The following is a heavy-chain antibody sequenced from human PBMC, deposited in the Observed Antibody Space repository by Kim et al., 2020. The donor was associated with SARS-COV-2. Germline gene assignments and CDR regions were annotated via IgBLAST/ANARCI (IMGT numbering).Heavy chain of an antibody. CDR3: ARGFDN. CDR2: IYYSGST. V-gene: IGHV4-59*01. Sequence: SETLSLTCTVSGGSISSYYWSWIRQPPGKGLEWIGYIYYSGSTNYNPSLKSRVTISVDTSKNQFSLKLSSVTAADTAMYYCARGFDNWGQGTLVTVSS. CDR1: GGSISSYY. J-gene: IGHJ4*02.